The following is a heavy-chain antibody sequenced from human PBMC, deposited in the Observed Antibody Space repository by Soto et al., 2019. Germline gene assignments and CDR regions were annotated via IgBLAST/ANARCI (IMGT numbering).Heavy chain of an antibody. J-gene: IGHJ6*03. CDR3: ARHVGYEVMNV. V-gene: IGHV4-39*01. D-gene: IGHD2-2*01. CDR1: GGSISTSSYY. Sequence: QLQLQESGPGLVKPSETLSLTCIVSGGSISTSSYYWGWIRQPPGKGLEWIGSIYYSWSTSYNPSLKIRVTRSVDRSKNQFSLKLSSVTATDTAVYYCARHVGYEVMNVWGKGTTVTVSS. CDR2: IYYSWST.